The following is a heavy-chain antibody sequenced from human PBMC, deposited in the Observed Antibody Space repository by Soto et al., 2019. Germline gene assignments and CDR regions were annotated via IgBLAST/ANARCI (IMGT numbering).Heavy chain of an antibody. D-gene: IGHD3-10*01. J-gene: IGHJ4*02. V-gene: IGHV4-31*03. CDR3: TSRDFGGTPR. Sequence: SETLSLTCTVSGGSISSGYKYWTWVRQHPGKGLEWIGYISYSGSTYYNPSLKSRLTISVGTSENQFSLRLTSVTVADTGVYYCTSRDFGGTPRWGPGTLVT. CDR2: ISYSGST. CDR1: GGSISSGYKY.